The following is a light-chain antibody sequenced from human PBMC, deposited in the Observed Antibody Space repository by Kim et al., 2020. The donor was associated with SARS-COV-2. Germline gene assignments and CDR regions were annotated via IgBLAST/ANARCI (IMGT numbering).Light chain of an antibody. Sequence: QTVTISCSGTSSNIGNSYVSWYQQFQGTDPKILIDDDDKQPSGIPDRFSGSKSGTSASLAISGLQSADEAVYYCGTWDSGLSALVFGGGTQLTVL. CDR2: DDD. J-gene: IGLJ3*02. CDR3: GTWDSGLSALV. CDR1: SSNIGNSY. V-gene: IGLV1-51*01.